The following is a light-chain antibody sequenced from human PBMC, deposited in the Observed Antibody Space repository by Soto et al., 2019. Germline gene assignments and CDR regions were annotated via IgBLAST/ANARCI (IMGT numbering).Light chain of an antibody. V-gene: IGKV1-5*03. CDR1: QTINSW. Sequence: DIQLTQSPSTLSASVGDRVTITCRASQTINSWLAWYQQKPGKAPKVLIYKASSLESGVPSRFSGGGSGTEFTLTISSLQSDDFATYYCQQSNTYPITFGQGTRLEIK. CDR2: KAS. CDR3: QQSNTYPIT. J-gene: IGKJ5*01.